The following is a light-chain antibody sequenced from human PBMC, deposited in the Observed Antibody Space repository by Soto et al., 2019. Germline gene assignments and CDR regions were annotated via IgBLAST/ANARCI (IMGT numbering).Light chain of an antibody. CDR3: QQYNKWPQT. Sequence: DIQMTQSPSTLSASVGDRVTITCRASQSLSNWLAWYQQKPGKAPKLLIYDASSLESGVPSRFSGSGSGTEFTLTISSLQSEDIAVYYCQQYNKWPQTFGQGTKVDI. CDR2: DAS. V-gene: IGKV1-5*01. CDR1: QSLSNW. J-gene: IGKJ1*01.